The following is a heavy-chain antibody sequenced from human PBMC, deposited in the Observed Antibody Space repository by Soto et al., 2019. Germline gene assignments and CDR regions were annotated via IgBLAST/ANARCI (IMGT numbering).Heavy chain of an antibody. CDR3: AGDEIAVANRVGMAV. J-gene: IGHJ6*02. D-gene: IGHD6-19*01. CDR2: ITPIFGAA. CDR1: GGAFRSYT. Sequence: QVQLVQSGAEVKKPGSSVKVSCKASGGAFRSYTISWVRQAPGQGLEWMGGITPIFGAANYAQKFEGRVTISGEKPTTTAYRELNNRTSKDRAVYYCAGDEIAVANRVGMAVGGQGTTVIV. V-gene: IGHV1-69*06.